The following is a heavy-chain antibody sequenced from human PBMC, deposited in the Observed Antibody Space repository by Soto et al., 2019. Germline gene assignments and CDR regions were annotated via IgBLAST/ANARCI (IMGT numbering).Heavy chain of an antibody. D-gene: IGHD6-6*01. CDR2: ISHSGST. CDR3: ARGNRISSSSGGNWFDP. J-gene: IGHJ5*02. CDR1: GGSFSGYY. Sequence: SETLSLTCAVYGGSFSGYYWSWIRQPPWKGLEWIGEISHSGSTNYNPSLKSRVTISVDTSKNQFSLKLSSVTAADTAVYYCARGNRISSSSGGNWFDPWGQGTLVTAPQ. V-gene: IGHV4-34*01.